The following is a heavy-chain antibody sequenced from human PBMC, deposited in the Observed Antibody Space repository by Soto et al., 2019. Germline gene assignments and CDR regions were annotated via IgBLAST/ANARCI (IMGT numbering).Heavy chain of an antibody. Sequence: EVHLVECGGGLVQPGGSLRLSCAASGFTFSSYSMNWVRQAPGKGLEWLSYISSSSTSIYYADSVKGRFTISRDNAKNSLYLHMNSLRAEDTAVYYCARPRGYSNYDDYWGQVTLVSVSS. J-gene: IGHJ4*02. V-gene: IGHV3-48*01. CDR3: ARPRGYSNYDDY. CDR2: ISSSSTSI. D-gene: IGHD4-4*01. CDR1: GFTFSSYS.